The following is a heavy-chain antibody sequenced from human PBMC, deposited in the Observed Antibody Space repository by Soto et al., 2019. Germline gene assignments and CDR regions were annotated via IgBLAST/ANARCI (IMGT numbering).Heavy chain of an antibody. J-gene: IGHJ4*02. CDR1: VGTVSSGSFY. D-gene: IGHD3-22*01. Sequence: PSETLSLTCTVSVGTVSSGSFYRSWIRQPPGKGLEWIGYIYYSGSTNYNPSLKSRVTISLDTSKNQFTLKLSSVTAADTAVYYCARDTATYYYYSWGQENLLTVSS. CDR3: ARDTATYYYYS. V-gene: IGHV4-61*01. CDR2: IYYSGST.